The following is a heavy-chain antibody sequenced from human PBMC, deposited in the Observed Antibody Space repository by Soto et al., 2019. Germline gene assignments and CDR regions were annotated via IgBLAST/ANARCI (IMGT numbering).Heavy chain of an antibody. CDR1: VFTFISYA. CDR3: AKDPRMITFGGVIVDY. Sequence: PGGSLRLSCASSVFTFISYAMSWVRQAPGKGLEWVSAISGSGGSTYYADSVKGRFTISRDNSKNTLYLQMNSLRAEDTAVYYCAKDPRMITFGGVIVDYWGQGTLVTVSS. D-gene: IGHD3-16*02. CDR2: ISGSGGST. V-gene: IGHV3-23*01. J-gene: IGHJ4*02.